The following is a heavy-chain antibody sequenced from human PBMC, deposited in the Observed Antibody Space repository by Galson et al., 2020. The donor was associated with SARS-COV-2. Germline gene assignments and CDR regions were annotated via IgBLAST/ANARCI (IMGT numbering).Heavy chain of an antibody. D-gene: IGHD3-22*01. J-gene: IGHJ3*02. Sequence: GESLKISCAASGFTFSSYAMSWVRQAPGQGLELVSAISGSGGSTYYADSVKGRFTISGDNSKNTLYLQMNSLSAEDTAVYYCAKYYDSSGYYLARAAFDIWGQGTIVTVSS. CDR2: ISGSGGST. V-gene: IGHV3-23*01. CDR3: AKYYDSSGYYLARAAFDI. CDR1: GFTFSSYA.